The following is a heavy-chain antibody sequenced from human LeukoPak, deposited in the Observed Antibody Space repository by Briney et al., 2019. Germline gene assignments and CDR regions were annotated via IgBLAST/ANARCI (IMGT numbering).Heavy chain of an antibody. CDR1: GFNFRSYD. V-gene: IGHV3-30*18. J-gene: IGHJ4*02. Sequence: PGGSLRLSCAASGFNFRSYDTHRVRQAPGKGLEWVALISFDGTKKDYADSVKGRSTISRDNSKNTLYLQMNSLRTEDTAVYFCAKEGDSSTYHPFDHWGQGTLVTVSS. CDR3: AKEGDSSTYHPFDH. D-gene: IGHD3-22*01. CDR2: ISFDGTKK.